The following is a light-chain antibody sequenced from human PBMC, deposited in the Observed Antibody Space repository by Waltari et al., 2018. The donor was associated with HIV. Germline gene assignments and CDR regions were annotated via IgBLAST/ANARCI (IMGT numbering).Light chain of an antibody. Sequence: QSLLTQPPSVSAAPGQKVPISCSGTTSNIGNGFVSWYQQLPGTAPKLLIYDNDKRPSGIPDRFAVSQSGTSATLDITGLQTGDEADYYCGTWDTSLYSYVFATGSKVTVL. V-gene: IGLV1-51*01. CDR2: DND. J-gene: IGLJ1*01. CDR1: TSNIGNGF. CDR3: GTWDTSLYSYV.